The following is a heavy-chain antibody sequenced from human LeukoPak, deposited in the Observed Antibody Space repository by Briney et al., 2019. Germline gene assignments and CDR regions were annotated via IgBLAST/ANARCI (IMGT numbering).Heavy chain of an antibody. V-gene: IGHV1-58*01. D-gene: IGHD6-13*01. CDR3: AAELDAAAARFDP. CDR2: IVVGSGNT. J-gene: IGHJ5*02. CDR1: GFTFTSSA. Sequence: SVKVSCKASGFTFTSSAVQWVRQARGQRLEWIGWIVVGSGNTNYAQKFQERVTITRDTSTSTAYMELSSLRSEDTAVYYCAAELDAAAARFDPWGQGTLVTVSS.